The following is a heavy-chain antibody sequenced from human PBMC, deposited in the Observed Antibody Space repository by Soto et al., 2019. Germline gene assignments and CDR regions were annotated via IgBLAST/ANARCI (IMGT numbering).Heavy chain of an antibody. V-gene: IGHV1-69*01. J-gene: IGHJ4*01. CDR3: ASNSQSCSGGSCYAY. Sequence: QVQLVQSGAEVKKPGSSVKVSCKASGGTFGRFSISWVRQAPGQGLEWMGGTIPIFSVTNYAQKYQGRLIITADESTKTAYMELTSLRADDTTIYYCASNSQSCSGGSCYAYWGHGTLLTVSS. D-gene: IGHD2-15*01. CDR2: TIPIFSVT. CDR1: GGTFGRFS.